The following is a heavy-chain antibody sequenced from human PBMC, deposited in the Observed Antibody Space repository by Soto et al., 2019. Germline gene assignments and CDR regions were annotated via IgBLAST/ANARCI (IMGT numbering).Heavy chain of an antibody. CDR2: INGGNGNT. Sequence: ASVKVSCKDSGKTVPNNASHWVRQAPGQRLEWMGWINGGNGNTYYSEHFQGRVTFTRDTSAGTVYMQLSSLTSEDTAVYYCGRRHGLTVDAYNWGQGTLVTVSS. V-gene: IGHV1-3*01. J-gene: IGHJ4*02. CDR1: GKTVPNNA. CDR3: GRRHGLTVDAYN. D-gene: IGHD2-21*02.